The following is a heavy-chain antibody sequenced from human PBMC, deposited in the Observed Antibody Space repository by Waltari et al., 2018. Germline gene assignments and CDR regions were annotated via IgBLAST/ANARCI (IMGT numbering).Heavy chain of an antibody. CDR2: IYHSGST. Sequence: QVQLQESGPGLVKPSETLSLTCTVSGYSISSGYYWGWIRQPPGKGLEWIGSIYHSGSTYYNPSLKSRVTISVDTSKNQFSLKLSSVTAADTAVYYCARDEFVAAVGWDYWGQGTLVTVSS. CDR1: GYSISSGYY. V-gene: IGHV4-38-2*02. CDR3: ARDEFVAAVGWDY. J-gene: IGHJ4*02. D-gene: IGHD6-13*01.